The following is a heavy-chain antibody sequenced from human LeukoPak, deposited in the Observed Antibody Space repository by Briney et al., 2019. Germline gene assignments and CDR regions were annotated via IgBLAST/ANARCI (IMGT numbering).Heavy chain of an antibody. J-gene: IGHJ6*02. Sequence: ASVKVSCKASGYTFTSYGISWVRQAPGQGLEWMGWMNPNSGNTGYAEKFQGRVTMTRDTSLSMAYMELNSLRSDDTAVYYCATMRGFRPPSYVFLMDVWGQGTTVTVSS. CDR3: ATMRGFRPPSYVFLMDV. CDR2: MNPNSGNT. V-gene: IGHV1-8*02. CDR1: GYTFTSYG. D-gene: IGHD3-10*02.